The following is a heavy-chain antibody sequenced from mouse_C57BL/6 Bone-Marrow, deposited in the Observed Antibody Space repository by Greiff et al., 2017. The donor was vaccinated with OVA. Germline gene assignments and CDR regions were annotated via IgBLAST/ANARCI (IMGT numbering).Heavy chain of an antibody. CDR2: IYPRSGNT. CDR1: GYTFTSYG. Sequence: VQLQQSGAELARPGASVKLSCKASGYTFTSYGITWVKQRPGQGLEWIGEIYPRSGNTYYNEKFKGKATLTADTSSSTAYMELRSLTSEDSAVYLCATLFAYWGQGTLVTVSA. CDR3: ATLFAY. J-gene: IGHJ3*01. V-gene: IGHV1-81*01.